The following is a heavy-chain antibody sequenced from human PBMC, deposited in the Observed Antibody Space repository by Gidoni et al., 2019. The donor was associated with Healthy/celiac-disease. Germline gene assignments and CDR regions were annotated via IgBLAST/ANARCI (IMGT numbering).Heavy chain of an antibody. CDR2: ISYDGSNK. D-gene: IGHD3-22*01. V-gene: IGHV3-30*19. CDR3: ARITMTHPGGGDY. J-gene: IGHJ4*02. Sequence: QVQLVESGGGVVPPGRSLRLSCAASGFTFSSYGMHWVRQAPGKGLEWVAVISYDGSNKYYADSVKGRFTISRDNSKNTLYLQMNSLRAEDTAVYYCARITMTHPGGGDYWGQGTLVTVSS. CDR1: GFTFSSYG.